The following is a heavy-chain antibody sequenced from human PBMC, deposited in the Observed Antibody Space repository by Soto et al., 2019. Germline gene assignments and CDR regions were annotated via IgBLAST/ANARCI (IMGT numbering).Heavy chain of an antibody. Sequence: SETLSLTCTVSGGSISSYYWSWIRQPPGKGLEWIGYIYYSGSTNYNPSLKGRFTISRDNSKNTLYLQMNSLRAEDTAVYYCARSGSYYPSSFDYWGQGTLVTVSS. CDR2: IYYSGST. J-gene: IGHJ4*02. CDR3: ARSGSYYPSSFDY. D-gene: IGHD1-26*01. CDR1: GGSISSYY. V-gene: IGHV4-59*12.